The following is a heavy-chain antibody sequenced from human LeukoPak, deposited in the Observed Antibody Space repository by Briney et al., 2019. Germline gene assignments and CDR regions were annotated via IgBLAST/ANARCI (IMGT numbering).Heavy chain of an antibody. D-gene: IGHD3-9*01. CDR3: ARGKTAFDILTGYDS. CDR1: GFTFSNYA. V-gene: IGHV3-21*01. CDR2: ISSSSSYI. Sequence: GGSLRLSCAASGFTFSNYAMSWVRQAPGKGLEWVSCISSSSSYIYYADSVKGRFTISRDNTKNPLILQMDSLIAEDTAVYYCARGKTAFDILTGYDSWGQGTLVTVSS. J-gene: IGHJ5*01.